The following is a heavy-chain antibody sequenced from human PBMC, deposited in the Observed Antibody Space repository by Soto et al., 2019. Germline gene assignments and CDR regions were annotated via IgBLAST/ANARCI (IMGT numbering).Heavy chain of an antibody. CDR2: IYYSGST. J-gene: IGHJ4*02. Sequence: QLQLQESGPGLVKPSETLSLTCTVSGGSISSSSYYWGWIRQPPGKGLEWIGSIYYSGSTYYNPSLKSRVTISVDTSKNQFSLKLSSVTAADTAVYYCARRGEDGYNYVFDYWGQGTLVTVSS. V-gene: IGHV4-39*01. D-gene: IGHD5-12*01. CDR3: ARRGEDGYNYVFDY. CDR1: GGSISSSSYY.